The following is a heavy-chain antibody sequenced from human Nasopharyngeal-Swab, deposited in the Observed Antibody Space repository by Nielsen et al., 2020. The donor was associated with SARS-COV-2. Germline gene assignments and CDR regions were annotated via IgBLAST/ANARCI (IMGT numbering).Heavy chain of an antibody. Sequence: GESLQLSCAASGFTFSSYDMHRVRQATGKGVEWVSAIGTAGDPYYPGSVKGRFTISRENAKKSLYLQMNILRAGDTAVYYCARARSVAGTGDDAFDIWGQGTMVTVSS. J-gene: IGHJ3*02. V-gene: IGHV3-13*05. D-gene: IGHD6-19*01. CDR2: IGTAGDP. CDR3: ARARSVAGTGDDAFDI. CDR1: GFTFSSYD.